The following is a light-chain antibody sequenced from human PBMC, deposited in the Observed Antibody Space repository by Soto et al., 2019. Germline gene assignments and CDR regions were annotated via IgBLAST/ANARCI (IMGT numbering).Light chain of an antibody. CDR1: QGIRDD. J-gene: IGKJ1*01. CDR2: SAS. V-gene: IGKV1-6*01. CDR3: LQDYNYPWT. Sequence: AIQMTQSPSSLSASVGDRVTITCRASQGIRDDLGWYQQKPGKAPKLLIYSASSLQSGVPSRFSGSGSGTDFTLTISSLQSEDFATYYCLQDYNYPWTFGQGTKVDIK.